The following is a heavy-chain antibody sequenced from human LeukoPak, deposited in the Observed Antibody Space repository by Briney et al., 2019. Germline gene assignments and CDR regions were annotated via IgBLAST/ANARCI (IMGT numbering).Heavy chain of an antibody. CDR2: INPNSGGT. D-gene: IGHD3-9*01. CDR3: ARDSEGRYFDWLLSIETYYYYMDV. Sequence: GASVKVSCKASGGTFSSYAISWVRQAPGQGLEWMGWINPNSGGTNYAQKFQGRVTMTRDTSISTAYMELSRLRSDDTAVYYCARDSEGRYFDWLLSIETYYYYMDVWGKGTTVTISS. CDR1: GGTFSSYA. V-gene: IGHV1-2*02. J-gene: IGHJ6*03.